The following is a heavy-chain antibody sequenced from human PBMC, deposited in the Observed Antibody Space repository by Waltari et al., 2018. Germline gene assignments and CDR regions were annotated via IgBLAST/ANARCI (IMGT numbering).Heavy chain of an antibody. V-gene: IGHV6-1*01. J-gene: IGHJ4*02. Sequence: QVLLQQSGPELVKPSQTLSLPCAISGDSVASIHAAWTWVRQSPSRGLEWLGRTYYRSTWYTDYAASVKGRVTIDRDTAKNQFSLNISSVTPDDTAVYYCSRTFWLDYFDYWGQGALVTVAS. CDR2: TYYRSTWYT. CDR3: SRTFWLDYFDY. CDR1: GDSVASIHAA. D-gene: IGHD6-19*01.